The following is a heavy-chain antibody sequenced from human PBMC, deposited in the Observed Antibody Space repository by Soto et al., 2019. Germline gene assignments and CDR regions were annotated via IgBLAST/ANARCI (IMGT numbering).Heavy chain of an antibody. Sequence: QVQLVESGGGVVQPGTSLRVSCVVSGFTFRSYVIHWVRQAPGKGLEWVALTAYDGSDKYYGDSVRGRFTISRDNSRNTVDLQMDSLRLEDTALYYCARWGTTGGLDVWGQGTLVSVSS. V-gene: IGHV3-30*19. J-gene: IGHJ1*01. CDR1: GFTFRSYV. D-gene: IGHD3-16*01. CDR3: ARWGTTGGLDV. CDR2: TAYDGSDK.